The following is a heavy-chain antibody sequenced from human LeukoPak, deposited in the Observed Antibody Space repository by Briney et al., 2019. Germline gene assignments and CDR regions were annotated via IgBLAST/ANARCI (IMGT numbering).Heavy chain of an antibody. J-gene: IGHJ6*02. V-gene: IGHV3-9*01. CDR3: AKDNGRTSYTYGMDV. CDR2: ISWNSGSI. CDR1: GFTFSSYW. D-gene: IGHD2-2*01. Sequence: PGGSLRLSCAASGFTFSSYWMHWVRQAPGKGLEWVSGISWNSGSIGYADSVKGRFTISRDNAKNSPYLQMNSLRAEDTALYYCAKDNGRTSYTYGMDVWGQGTTVTVSS.